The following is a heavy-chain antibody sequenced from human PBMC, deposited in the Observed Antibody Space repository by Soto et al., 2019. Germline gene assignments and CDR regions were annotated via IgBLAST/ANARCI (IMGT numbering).Heavy chain of an antibody. Sequence: QVQLVQSGAEVKKPGASVKVSCKASGYTFTGYYMHWVRQAPGQGLEWMGWINPNSGGTNYAQKFQGWVTMTRDTSISTAYMDLSRLRSDDTDVYYCARDQGYSSSWYVDYGIDVWGPGTTVTVSS. J-gene: IGHJ6*02. V-gene: IGHV1-2*04. CDR1: GYTFTGYY. CDR2: INPNSGGT. CDR3: ARDQGYSSSWYVDYGIDV. D-gene: IGHD6-13*01.